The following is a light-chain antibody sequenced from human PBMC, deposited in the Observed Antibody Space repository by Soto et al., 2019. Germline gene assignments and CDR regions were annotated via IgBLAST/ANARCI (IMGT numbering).Light chain of an antibody. CDR2: GTT. V-gene: IGKV3-15*01. CDR3: QQRSNWPPWT. Sequence: EIVMTQSPATLSVSPGERVTLSCRASQSVSRKLAWYQQKPGQAPRLLIYGTTTRATGIPARFSGSGSGTEFTLTISSLQSEDFAFYYCQQRSNWPPWTFGQGTKVEIK. CDR1: QSVSRK. J-gene: IGKJ1*01.